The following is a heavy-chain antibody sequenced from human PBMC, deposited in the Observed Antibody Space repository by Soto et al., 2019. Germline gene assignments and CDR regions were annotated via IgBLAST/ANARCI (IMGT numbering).Heavy chain of an antibody. CDR2: ISGGGDST. CDR3: AKSRTGFGEVFFDY. CDR1: GFTFSSYA. V-gene: IGHV3-23*01. J-gene: IGHJ4*02. D-gene: IGHD3-10*01. Sequence: GGSLRLSCAASGFTFSSYAMSWVRQAPGKGLEWVSAISGGGDSTYYADSMKGRFIISRDNSKNTLYLQVNSLRPEDTAVYYCAKSRTGFGEVFFDYWGQGNLVTVSS.